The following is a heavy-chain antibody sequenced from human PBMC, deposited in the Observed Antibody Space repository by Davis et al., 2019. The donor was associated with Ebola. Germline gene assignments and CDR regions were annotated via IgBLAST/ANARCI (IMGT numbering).Heavy chain of an antibody. Sequence: GESLKISCAASGFTFSNYAMNSVRQAPGKGPEWVAIIKVDGGEKYYVDSVKGRFTISRDNSKNTLYLQMNSLRAEDTAVYYCARDGDEMAVTYYYGMDVWGQGTTVTVSS. CDR1: GFTFSNYA. D-gene: IGHD5-24*01. V-gene: IGHV3-7*03. CDR2: IKVDGGEK. J-gene: IGHJ6*02. CDR3: ARDGDEMAVTYYYGMDV.